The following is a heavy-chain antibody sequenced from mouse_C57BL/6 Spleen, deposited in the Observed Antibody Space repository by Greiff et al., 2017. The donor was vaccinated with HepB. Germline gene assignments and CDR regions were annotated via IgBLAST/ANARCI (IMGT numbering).Heavy chain of an antibody. CDR3: TRWVDGYYFDY. V-gene: IGHV1-15*01. J-gene: IGHJ2*01. CDR2: IDPETGGT. Sequence: VNLVESGAELVRPGASVTLSCKASGYTFTDYEMHWVKQTPVHGLEWIGAIDPETGGTAYNQKFKGKAILTADKSSSTAYMELRSLTSEDSAVYYCTRWVDGYYFDYWGQGTTLTVSS. D-gene: IGHD2-3*01. CDR1: GYTFTDYE.